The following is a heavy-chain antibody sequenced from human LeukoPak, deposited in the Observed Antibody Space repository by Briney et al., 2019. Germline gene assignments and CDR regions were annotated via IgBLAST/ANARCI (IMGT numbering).Heavy chain of an antibody. V-gene: IGHV1-8*01. CDR1: GYTFTSYD. D-gene: IGHD2-2*01. J-gene: IGHJ6*03. CDR2: MNPNSGNT. CDR3: ARECSSTSCYGDYYYYYMDV. Sequence: ASVKVSCKASGYTFTSYDINWVRQATGQGLEWMGWMNPNSGNTGYAQKFQGRVTMTRNTSISTAYVELSSLRSEDTAVYYCARECSSTSCYGDYYYYYMDVWGKGTTVTVPS.